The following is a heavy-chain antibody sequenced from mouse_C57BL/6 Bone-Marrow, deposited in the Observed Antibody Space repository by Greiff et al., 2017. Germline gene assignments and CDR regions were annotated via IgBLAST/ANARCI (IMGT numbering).Heavy chain of an antibody. D-gene: IGHD3-2*02. CDR2: IYPRSGNT. Sequence: VQRVESGAELARPGASVKLSCKASGYTFTSYGISWVKQRTGQGLEWIGEIYPRSGNTYYNEKFKGKATLTADKSSSTAYMELRSLTSEDSAVYFCARSGSGPAWFAYWGQGTLVTVSA. V-gene: IGHV1-81*01. CDR3: ARSGSGPAWFAY. CDR1: GYTFTSYG. J-gene: IGHJ3*01.